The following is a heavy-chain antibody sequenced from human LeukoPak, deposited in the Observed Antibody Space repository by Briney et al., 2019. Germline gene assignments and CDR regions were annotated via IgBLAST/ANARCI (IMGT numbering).Heavy chain of an antibody. CDR2: ISAYNGNT. CDR3: ARGGSGSYWPQNYYYYGMDV. Sequence: ASVKVSCKASGYTFTSYGISWVRQAPGQGLEWMGWISAYNGNTNYAQKLQGRVTMTTDTSTSTAYMELRSLRSDDTAVYYCARGGSGSYWPQNYYYYGMDVWGQGTTVTVSS. J-gene: IGHJ6*02. CDR1: GYTFTSYG. V-gene: IGHV1-18*01. D-gene: IGHD3-10*01.